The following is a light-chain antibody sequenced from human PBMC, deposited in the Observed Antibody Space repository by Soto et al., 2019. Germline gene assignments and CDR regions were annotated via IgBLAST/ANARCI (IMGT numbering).Light chain of an antibody. CDR2: EGT. V-gene: IGLV2-23*01. CDR1: STDFENYNL. Sequence: QSALTQPASVSGSPGQSITISCTRSSTDFENYNLVSWYQHCPDKAPKLIIYEGTKRPSEISDRFSGSESDTTASLIISGLQPEDEADYYCSSSAGSSARVVFGGGTKLTVL. CDR3: SSSAGSSARVV. J-gene: IGLJ2*01.